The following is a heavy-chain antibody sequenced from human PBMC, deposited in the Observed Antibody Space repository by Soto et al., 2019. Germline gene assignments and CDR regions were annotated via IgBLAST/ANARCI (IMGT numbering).Heavy chain of an antibody. CDR1: GFTFSDYA. CDR2: VSHDGRNT. J-gene: IGHJ4*02. CDR3: AKGGRQWLVTSDFNY. Sequence: VQLVESEGGVVQPGRSLRLSCAASGFTFSDYAMHWVRQAPGKGLEWVAVVSHDGRNTHYADSVKGRFTISRDSSKNTGSLEMTSLRAEDTAVYYCAKGGRQWLVTSDFNYWGQGALVTVSS. D-gene: IGHD6-19*01. V-gene: IGHV3-30*18.